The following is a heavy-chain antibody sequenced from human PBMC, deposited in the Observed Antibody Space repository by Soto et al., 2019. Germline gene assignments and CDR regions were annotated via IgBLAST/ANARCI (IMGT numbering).Heavy chain of an antibody. CDR3: ARMATFGSLNWFDP. J-gene: IGHJ5*02. Sequence: GASLKVSCKSSGYSFTNNDVTWVRQATGQGLEWMGWMNPGSGDTGYAQKFQGRVTMTRDISIATAYMELSSLRSDDTAIYYCARMATFGSLNWFDPWGQGPLVTVSS. D-gene: IGHD3-16*01. CDR2: MNPGSGDT. V-gene: IGHV1-8*01. CDR1: GYSFTNND.